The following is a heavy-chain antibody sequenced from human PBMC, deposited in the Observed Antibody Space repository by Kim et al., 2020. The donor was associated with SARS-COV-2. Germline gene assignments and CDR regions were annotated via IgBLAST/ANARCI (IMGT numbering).Heavy chain of an antibody. Sequence: QSGSANYQPSLKSRVTISADTSNNKFSLKMNSVTAADTAIYYCARYDFWSRGTLVTVSS. CDR3: ARYDF. J-gene: IGHJ4*02. CDR2: QSGSA. D-gene: IGHD3-3*01. V-gene: IGHV4-34*01.